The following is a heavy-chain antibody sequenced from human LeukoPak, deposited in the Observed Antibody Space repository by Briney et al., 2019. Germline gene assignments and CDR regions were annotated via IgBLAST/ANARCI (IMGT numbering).Heavy chain of an antibody. CDR2: ISSSSNYI. CDR3: ARGLRGEGVRPAAMDY. J-gene: IGHJ4*01. CDR1: GFTFSSDS. V-gene: IGHV3-21*01. D-gene: IGHD2-2*01. Sequence: GGSLRLSCAASGFTFSSDSVNWVRQAPGKGLEWVSSISSSSNYIYYADSVKGRFTISRDNAKNSLYLQMNSLRAEDPAVYYCARGLRGEGVRPAAMDYWGQGTLVTVSS.